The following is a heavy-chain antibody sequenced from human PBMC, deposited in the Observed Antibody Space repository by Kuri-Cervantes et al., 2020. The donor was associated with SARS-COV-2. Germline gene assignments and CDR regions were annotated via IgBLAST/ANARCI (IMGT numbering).Heavy chain of an antibody. V-gene: IGHV4-59*08. CDR2: IYYSGST. CDR3: ARHGGSGSSLGY. J-gene: IGHJ4*02. D-gene: IGHD6-6*01. Sequence: GSLRLSCTVSGGSISSYYWSWIRQPPGKGLEWIGYIYYSGSTNYNPSLKSRVTISVDTSKNQFSLKLSSVTAADTAVYYCARHGGSGSSLGYWGQGTLVTVSS. CDR1: GGSISSYY.